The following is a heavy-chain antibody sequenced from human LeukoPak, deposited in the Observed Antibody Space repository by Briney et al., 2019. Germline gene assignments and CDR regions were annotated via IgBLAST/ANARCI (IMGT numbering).Heavy chain of an antibody. D-gene: IGHD2-8*02. CDR1: GGSISSYY. Sequence: PSETLSLTCTVSGGSISSYYWSWIRQPPGKGLEWIGYIYYSGSTNYNPSLKSRVTISIDTSKNQFSLKLTSVTAADTAVYYCARGEGAGWWFDYWGQGTLVTVSS. CDR3: ARGEGAGWWFDY. CDR2: IYYSGST. J-gene: IGHJ4*02. V-gene: IGHV4-59*01.